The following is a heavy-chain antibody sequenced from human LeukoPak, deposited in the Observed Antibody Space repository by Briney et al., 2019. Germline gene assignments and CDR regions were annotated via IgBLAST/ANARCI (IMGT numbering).Heavy chain of an antibody. CDR2: ISSSSSYI. CDR3: ARETPRRGETRDGYR. Sequence: GGSLRLSCAASGFTFSSYSMNWVRQAPGKGLEWVSSISSSSSYIYYADSVKGRFTISRDNAKNSLYLQINSLRVEDTAVYYCARETPRRGETRDGYRWGQGTLVTVSS. CDR1: GFTFSSYS. V-gene: IGHV3-21*01. D-gene: IGHD5-24*01. J-gene: IGHJ4*02.